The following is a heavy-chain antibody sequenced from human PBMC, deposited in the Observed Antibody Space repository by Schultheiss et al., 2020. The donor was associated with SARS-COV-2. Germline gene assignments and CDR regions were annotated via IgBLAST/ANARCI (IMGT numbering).Heavy chain of an antibody. J-gene: IGHJ3*02. Sequence: SETLSLTCAVYGGSFSGYYWSWIRQPPGKGLEWIGEINHSGSTNYNPSLKSRVTISVDTSKNQFSLKLSSVTAADTAVYYCARDGGYSGSYGAAFDIWGQGTMVTVSS. CDR3: ARDGGYSGSYGAAFDI. CDR2: INHSGST. D-gene: IGHD1-26*01. CDR1: GGSFSGYY. V-gene: IGHV4-34*01.